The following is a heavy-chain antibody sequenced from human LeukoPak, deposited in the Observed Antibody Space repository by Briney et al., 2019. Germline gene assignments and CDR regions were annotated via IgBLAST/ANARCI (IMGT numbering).Heavy chain of an antibody. V-gene: IGHV4-39*01. CDR2: IYYSGST. J-gene: IGHJ4*02. CDR3: ARMRTRVVTLFDY. CDR1: GGSITSNSYY. D-gene: IGHD2-21*02. Sequence: SETLSLTCTVSGGSITSNSYYWGWIRQPPGKGLEWIGSIYYSGSTYYNPFLKSRVTISVDTSKNQFSLKLSSVTAADTAVYYCARMRTRVVTLFDYWGQGTLVTVSS.